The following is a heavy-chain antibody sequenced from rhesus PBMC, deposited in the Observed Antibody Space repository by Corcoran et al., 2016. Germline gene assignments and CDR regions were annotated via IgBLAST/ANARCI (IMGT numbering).Heavy chain of an antibody. J-gene: IGHJ4*01. CDR2: FYGSSGNT. Sequence: QVQLQESGPGVVKPSETLSLTCAVSGGSISSGYDWSWIRQPPGKGLEWIGLFYGSSGNTYYNPSLKMRVTISKDTSKNQFSLKLSSVTAADTAVYYCARGGSWSFDSWGQGVLVTVSS. CDR1: GGSISSGYD. D-gene: IGHD6-13*01. V-gene: IGHV4-76*01. CDR3: ARGGSWSFDS.